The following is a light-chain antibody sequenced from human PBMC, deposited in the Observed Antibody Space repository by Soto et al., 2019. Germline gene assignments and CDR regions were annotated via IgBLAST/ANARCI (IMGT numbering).Light chain of an antibody. V-gene: IGKV1-27*01. Sequence: DIQMPQSPSSLAASVGDRVTITCRATQGIIDYVAWYQQKPGKPPKRLIYAASTLQSGFPSRFSGSGAVTDFTLTISSLKPEDVAPYYCQRYNSAPHTFGPGTKLEIK. CDR1: QGIIDY. CDR3: QRYNSAPHT. CDR2: AAS. J-gene: IGKJ4*02.